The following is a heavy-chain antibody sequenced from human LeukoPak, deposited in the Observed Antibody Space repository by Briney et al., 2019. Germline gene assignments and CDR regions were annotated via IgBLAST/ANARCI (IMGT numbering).Heavy chain of an antibody. CDR2: ISGSGGGT. Sequence: GGSLRLSCAASGFTFSSYAMSWVRQAPGKGLEWVSAISGSGGGTYYADSVKGRFTISRDSSKNTLYLQMNSLRAEDTAVYYCAKALDVRATGPYVHWGQGTLVTVSS. CDR1: GFTFSSYA. CDR3: AKALDVRATGPYVH. V-gene: IGHV3-23*01. J-gene: IGHJ4*02. D-gene: IGHD1-26*01.